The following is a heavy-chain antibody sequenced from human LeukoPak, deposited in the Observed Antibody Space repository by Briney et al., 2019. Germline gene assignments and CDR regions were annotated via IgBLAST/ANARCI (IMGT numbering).Heavy chain of an antibody. Sequence: SETLSLTCTVSGGSISSYYWSWIRQPPGKGLEWIGYIYYSGSTNYNPSLKSRVTISGDTSKNQFSLKLSSVTAADTAVYYCARSYDSSGYYPYYYYYYYMDVWGKGTTVTVSS. CDR2: IYYSGST. V-gene: IGHV4-59*01. D-gene: IGHD3-22*01. CDR1: GGSISSYY. CDR3: ARSYDSSGYYPYYYYYYYMDV. J-gene: IGHJ6*03.